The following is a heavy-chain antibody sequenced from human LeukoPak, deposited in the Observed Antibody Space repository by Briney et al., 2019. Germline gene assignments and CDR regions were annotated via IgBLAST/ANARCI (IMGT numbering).Heavy chain of an antibody. CDR2: ISAYNGNT. V-gene: IGHV1-18*01. CDR3: ARFQYYDILTGYYGAFDI. J-gene: IGHJ3*02. D-gene: IGHD3-9*01. CDR1: GYTFTSYG. Sequence: GASVKVSCKASGYTFTSYGISWVRQAPGQGLEWMGWISAYNGNTNYAQKLHGRVTMTTDTSTSTAYMELRSLRSDDTAVYYCARFQYYDILTGYYGAFDIWGQGTMVTVSS.